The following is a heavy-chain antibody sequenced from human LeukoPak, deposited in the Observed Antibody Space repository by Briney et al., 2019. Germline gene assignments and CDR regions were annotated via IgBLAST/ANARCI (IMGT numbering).Heavy chain of an antibody. CDR2: VSYTRVAT. CDR3: AKAFREFGTSSSYSTFDT. Sequence: GGSLRLSCAASGFTFSSFALSWVRQAPGKGLEWVSGVSYTRVATYYADSVKGRFTISRDDSQNILYLQMNGLRAEDTAVYFCAKAFREFGTSSSYSTFDTWGQGTMVSV. CDR1: GFTFSSFA. J-gene: IGHJ3*02. V-gene: IGHV3-23*01. D-gene: IGHD3-16*01.